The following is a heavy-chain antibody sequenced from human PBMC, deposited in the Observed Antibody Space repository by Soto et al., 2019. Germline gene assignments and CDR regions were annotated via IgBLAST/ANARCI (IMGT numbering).Heavy chain of an antibody. V-gene: IGHV3-23*01. J-gene: IGHJ6*03. CDR3: ARVRQLVGYFYYYMDV. CDR2: ISGSGGST. Sequence: SLRLSCAASGFTFSSYAMSWVRQAPGKGLEWVSAISGSGGSTYYADSVKGRFTISRDNSKNTLYLQMNSLRAEDTAVYYCARVRQLVGYFYYYMDVWGKGTTVTVSS. CDR1: GFTFSSYA. D-gene: IGHD6-6*01.